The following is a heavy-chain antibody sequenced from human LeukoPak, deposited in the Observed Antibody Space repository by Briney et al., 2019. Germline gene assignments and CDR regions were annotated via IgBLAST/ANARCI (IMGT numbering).Heavy chain of an antibody. D-gene: IGHD6-19*01. Sequence: GGSLRLSCAASGFTFSSYGMHWVRQAPGKGLEWVAVISYDGSNKYYADSVKGRFTISRDNSKNTLYLQMNSLRAEDTAVYYCAKDRDPYSSGWYSDWGQGTLVTISS. V-gene: IGHV3-30*18. CDR2: ISYDGSNK. J-gene: IGHJ4*02. CDR3: AKDRDPYSSGWYSD. CDR1: GFTFSSYG.